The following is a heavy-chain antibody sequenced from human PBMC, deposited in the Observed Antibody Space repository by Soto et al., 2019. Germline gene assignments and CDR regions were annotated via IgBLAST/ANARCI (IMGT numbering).Heavy chain of an antibody. Sequence: SSETLSLTCAVYGGSFSGYYWNWIRQPPGKGLEWIGEINHSGSTNYNPSLKSRVTISVDTSKNQFFLKLSSVTAADTAVYYCARDNCGGDCYLGLDYWGQGNLVTVS. J-gene: IGHJ4*02. CDR1: GGSFSGYY. CDR2: INHSGST. D-gene: IGHD2-21*02. V-gene: IGHV4-34*01. CDR3: ARDNCGGDCYLGLDY.